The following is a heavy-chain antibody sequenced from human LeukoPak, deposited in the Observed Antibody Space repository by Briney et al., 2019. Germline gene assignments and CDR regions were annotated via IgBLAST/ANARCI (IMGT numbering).Heavy chain of an antibody. CDR3: ARASLGGSSYIS. D-gene: IGHD3-10*01. J-gene: IGHJ5*02. V-gene: IGHV3-7*04. CDR1: GFTFNNHY. CDR2: IKQDGSET. Sequence: GGSLRLSCAPSGFTFNNHYITSGRQAPGKGLEWVANIKQDGSETYYLDSVKGRFTISRDNAKNSLYLQLNNVRAEDTAVDYCARASLGGSSYISWGQGTLVTVSS.